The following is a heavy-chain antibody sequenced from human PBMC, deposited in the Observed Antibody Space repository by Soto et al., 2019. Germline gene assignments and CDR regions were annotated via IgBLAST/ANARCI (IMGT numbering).Heavy chain of an antibody. Sequence: QVQLQESGPGLVKPSETLSLTCTVSGGSISSYYWSWIRQPPGKGLEWIGYIYYSGSTNYNPSLKSRVTTSVATSKNQFSLKLSSVTAADTAVYYCARLLYGSGSWFDPWGQGTLVTVSS. CDR1: GGSISSYY. CDR2: IYYSGST. CDR3: ARLLYGSGSWFDP. J-gene: IGHJ5*02. V-gene: IGHV4-59*08. D-gene: IGHD3-10*01.